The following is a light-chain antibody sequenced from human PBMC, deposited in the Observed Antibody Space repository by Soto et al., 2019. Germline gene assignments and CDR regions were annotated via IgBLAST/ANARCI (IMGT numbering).Light chain of an antibody. CDR1: QSVSSN. V-gene: IGKV3-15*01. Sequence: EIVMTQSPDTLSVSPGERATLSCGASQSVSSNLAWYQQKPGQAPRLLIYGASTRATGIPARFSGSGSGTEFTLTISSLQSEDFAVYYCQQYNDWLTFGRGTKVDIK. J-gene: IGKJ4*01. CDR3: QQYNDWLT. CDR2: GAS.